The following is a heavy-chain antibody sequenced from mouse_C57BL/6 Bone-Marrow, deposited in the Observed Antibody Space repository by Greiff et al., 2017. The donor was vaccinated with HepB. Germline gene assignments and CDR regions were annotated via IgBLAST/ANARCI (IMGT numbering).Heavy chain of an antibody. Sequence: EVQLVESGGGLVQPGGSLKLSCAASGFTFSDYYMYWVRQTPEKRLEWVAYISNGGGSTYYPDTVKGRFTISRDNAKNTLYLQMSRLKSEDTAMYYCARQEAMDYWGQGTSVTVSS. CDR3: ARQEAMDY. CDR1: GFTFSDYY. CDR2: ISNGGGST. V-gene: IGHV5-12*01. J-gene: IGHJ4*01.